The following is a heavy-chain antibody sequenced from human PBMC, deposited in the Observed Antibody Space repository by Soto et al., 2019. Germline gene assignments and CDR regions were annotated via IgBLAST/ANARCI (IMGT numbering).Heavy chain of an antibody. CDR1: GFTFSSDA. CDR2: ISGSGGST. D-gene: IGHD2-2*01. Sequence: AGSLRLSGAAAGFTFSSDAMSWVRKAPGKGLEWVSAISGSGGSTYYADSVKGRFTISRDNSKNTLYLQMNSLRAEDTAVYYCAGSSTSLGYYYYYYMDVWGKGTTVTVSS. CDR3: AGSSTSLGYYYYYYMDV. V-gene: IGHV3-23*01. J-gene: IGHJ6*03.